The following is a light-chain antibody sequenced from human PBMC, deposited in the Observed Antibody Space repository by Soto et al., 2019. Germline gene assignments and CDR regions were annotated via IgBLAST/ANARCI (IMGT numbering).Light chain of an antibody. J-gene: IGKJ2*01. CDR1: QSIRNY. CDR2: YAS. V-gene: IGKV1-39*01. Sequence: DIQMTQSPSSLSASVGDRVTITCRASQSIRNYLNWYQQKPGKAPNLLIHYASTLRSGVPSRFSGSGSGTDFSLTISSLQPDDFASYHCQQSYTIPYTFGQGTNVAIK. CDR3: QQSYTIPYT.